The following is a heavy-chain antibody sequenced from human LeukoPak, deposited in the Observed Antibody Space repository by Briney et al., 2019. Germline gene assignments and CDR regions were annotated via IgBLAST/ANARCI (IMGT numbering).Heavy chain of an antibody. D-gene: IGHD3-16*01. Sequence: GGSLRLSCTASGFTFIGHNMNWVRQAPGKGLEWVSFVSISSGTIYYADSVKGRFRISRDNAKSSLDLEMNSLRAEDTAVYYCARAMSTFGGVRNYFDSWGQGTLVTVSS. V-gene: IGHV3-48*04. J-gene: IGHJ4*02. CDR1: GFTFIGHN. CDR3: ARAMSTFGGVRNYFDS. CDR2: VSISSGTI.